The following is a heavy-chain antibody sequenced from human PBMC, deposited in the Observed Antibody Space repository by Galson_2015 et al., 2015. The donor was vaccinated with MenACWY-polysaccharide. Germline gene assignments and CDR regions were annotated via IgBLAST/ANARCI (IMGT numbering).Heavy chain of an antibody. CDR3: AKGYSYGYGGHDAFDI. V-gene: IGHV3-9*01. Sequence: SLRLSCAASGFTFDDYAMHWVRQAPGKGLEWVSGISWNSGSIGHADSVKGRFTISRDNAKNSLYLQMNSLRAEDTALYYCAKGYSYGYGGHDAFDIWGQGTMVTVSS. CDR2: ISWNSGSI. CDR1: GFTFDDYA. D-gene: IGHD5-18*01. J-gene: IGHJ3*02.